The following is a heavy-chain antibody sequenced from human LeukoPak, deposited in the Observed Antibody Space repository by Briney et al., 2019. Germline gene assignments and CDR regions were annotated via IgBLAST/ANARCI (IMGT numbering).Heavy chain of an antibody. CDR1: GGSISSGAYY. V-gene: IGHV4-31*03. D-gene: IGHD3-22*01. CDR2: IYYSGST. J-gene: IGHJ3*02. CDR3: ARSGYKYGDAFEI. Sequence: SQTLSLTCTVSGGSISSGAYYWSWIRQHPGKGLEWIGYIYYSGSTYYNPSLKSRVTMSVDTSKNQFSLNLSSVTAADTAVYYRARSGYKYGDAFEIWGQGTMVTVSS.